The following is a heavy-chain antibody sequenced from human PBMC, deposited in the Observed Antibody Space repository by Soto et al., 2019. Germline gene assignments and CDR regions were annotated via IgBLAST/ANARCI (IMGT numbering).Heavy chain of an antibody. Sequence: GASVNVSCKASGGTFSSYAISWVRQAPGQGLEWMGGIIPIFGTANYAQKFQGRVTITADESTSTAYMELSSLRSEDTAVYYCAREPTVTTLFDYYYGMDVWGQGTTVTVSS. CDR3: AREPTVTTLFDYYYGMDV. CDR2: IIPIFGTA. V-gene: IGHV1-69*13. J-gene: IGHJ6*02. D-gene: IGHD4-17*01. CDR1: GGTFSSYA.